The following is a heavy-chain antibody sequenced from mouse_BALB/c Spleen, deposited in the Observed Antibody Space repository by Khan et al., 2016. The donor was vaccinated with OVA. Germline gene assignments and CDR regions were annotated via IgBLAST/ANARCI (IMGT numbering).Heavy chain of an antibody. J-gene: IGHJ2*01. D-gene: IGHD1-1*01. CDR3: QRHRRYYDHNPYFDF. Sequence: EVQLVESGGGLVRPGGSLKLSCAASGFSFSSSSMSWVRQTPEKRLEWVATISSAGTYTYYPASVKGRFTISRDTAKNTLYLQMSSLTSEDTAVXYCQRHRRYYDHNPYFDFWGEGTTLTVSS. CDR1: GFSFSSSS. CDR2: ISSAGTYT. V-gene: IGHV5-9-3*01.